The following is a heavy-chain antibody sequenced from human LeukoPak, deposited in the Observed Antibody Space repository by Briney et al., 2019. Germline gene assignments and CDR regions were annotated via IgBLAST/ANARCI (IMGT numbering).Heavy chain of an antibody. J-gene: IGHJ4*02. D-gene: IGHD3-10*01. CDR2: ISAYNGNT. V-gene: IGHV1-18*01. Sequence: ASVKVSCKASGYTFTSYGISWVRQAPGQGLEWMGWISAYNGNTNYAQKLQGRVTMTTDTSTSTAYMEVRSLRSDDTAVYYCASSITMVRGVPDLDYWGQGTLVTVSS. CDR3: ASSITMVRGVPDLDY. CDR1: GYTFTSYG.